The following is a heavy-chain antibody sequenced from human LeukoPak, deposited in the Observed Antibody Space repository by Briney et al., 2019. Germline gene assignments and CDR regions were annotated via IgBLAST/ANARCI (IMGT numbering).Heavy chain of an antibody. V-gene: IGHV3-74*01. Sequence: GGSLRLSCAPSGFPFSNLWMHWVRQTRGKGLVWVSRINPDGSITVYADSVKGRFTISRDNAKNTLFLQMNSLRAEDSAVYYCARDPLDSWGQGTLVTVSS. CDR1: GFPFSNLW. CDR2: INPDGSIT. CDR3: ARDPLDS. J-gene: IGHJ5*01.